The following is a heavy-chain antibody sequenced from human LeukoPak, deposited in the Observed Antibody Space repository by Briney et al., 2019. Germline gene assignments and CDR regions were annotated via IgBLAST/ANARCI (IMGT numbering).Heavy chain of an antibody. J-gene: IGHJ4*02. D-gene: IGHD3-22*01. CDR2: IYYSGST. Sequence: PSETMSLTCTVSGGSISSGDYHWSWIRQPPGKGLEWIGYIYYSGSTYYNPSLKSRVTISVDTSKNQFSLKLSSVTAADTAVYYCARCPYDSSGYYPLNFDYWGQGTLVTVSS. V-gene: IGHV4-30-4*08. CDR3: ARCPYDSSGYYPLNFDY. CDR1: GGSISSGDYH.